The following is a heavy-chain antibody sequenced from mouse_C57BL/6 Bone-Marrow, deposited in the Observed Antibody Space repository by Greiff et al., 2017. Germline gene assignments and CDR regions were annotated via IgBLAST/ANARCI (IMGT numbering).Heavy chain of an antibody. J-gene: IGHJ3*01. CDR2: IHPNSGST. D-gene: IGHD2-2*01. Sequence: QVQLQQPGAELVKPGASVKLSCKASGYTFTSYWMHWVKQRPGQGLEWIGMIHPNSGSTNYNKKFKSKATLTVDKSSSTAYMQRSSLASEDSAVYYCARSAGHGYDGGAWFAYWGQGTLVTVSA. V-gene: IGHV1-64*01. CDR3: ARSAGHGYDGGAWFAY. CDR1: GYTFTSYW.